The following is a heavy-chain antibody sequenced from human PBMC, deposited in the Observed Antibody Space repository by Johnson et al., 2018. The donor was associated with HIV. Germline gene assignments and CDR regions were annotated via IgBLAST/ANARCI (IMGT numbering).Heavy chain of an antibody. J-gene: IGHJ3*02. CDR1: GFTFSSYA. V-gene: IGHV3-30-3*01. CDR2: ISYDGSNK. D-gene: IGHD2-8*01. Sequence: VESGGGVVQPGRSLRLSCAASGFTFSSYAMHGVRQAPGKGLEWVAVISYDGSNKYYEDSVMGRFTISRVNSKNTLYLQMNSLRAEDTAVYYCARDNIVLMVGGAFDIWGQGTMVTVSS. CDR3: ARDNIVLMVGGAFDI.